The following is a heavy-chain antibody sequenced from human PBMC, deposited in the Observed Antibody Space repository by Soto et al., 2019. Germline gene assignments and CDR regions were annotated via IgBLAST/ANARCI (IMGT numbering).Heavy chain of an antibody. CDR1: GFTFSSYS. Sequence: EVQLVESGGGLVQPGGSLRLSCAASGFTFSSYSMNWVRQAPGKGLEWVSYISSSSSTIYYADSVKGRFTISRDNAKNSLYLQMNSLRAEDTAVYYCARDHNPRSYTESSDVWGKGTTVTVSS. V-gene: IGHV3-48*01. J-gene: IGHJ6*04. CDR3: ARDHNPRSYTESSDV. CDR2: ISSSSSTI. D-gene: IGHD1-26*01.